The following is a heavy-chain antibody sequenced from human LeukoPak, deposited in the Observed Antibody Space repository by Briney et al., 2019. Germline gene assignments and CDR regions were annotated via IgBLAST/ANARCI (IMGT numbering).Heavy chain of an antibody. D-gene: IGHD1-1*01. V-gene: IGHV1-69*01. CDR3: ARARVYNWNDEGWFDL. J-gene: IGHJ5*02. CDR2: IIPIFGTA. CDR1: GGTFSSYA. Sequence: ASVTVSCKASGGTFSSYAISWVGQAPGKGVEWMGGIIPIFGTANYAQKFQGRVTINAEESTSTSYMELSTLRSEDTAVYYCARARVYNWNDEGWFDLWGQGTLVTVSS.